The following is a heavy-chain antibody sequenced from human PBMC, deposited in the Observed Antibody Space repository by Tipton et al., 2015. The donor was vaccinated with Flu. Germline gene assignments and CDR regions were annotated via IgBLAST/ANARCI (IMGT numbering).Heavy chain of an antibody. Sequence: LSLTCTVSGGSINSSSYYWGWIRQPPGKGLEWIGSIYYSGSTYYNPSLKSRVTISVDTSKNQFSLKLSSVTAADTAVYYCARDFRVLTRYFDLWGRGTLVTVSS. D-gene: IGHD3-10*01. CDR2: IYYSGST. CDR1: GGSINSSSYY. J-gene: IGHJ2*01. CDR3: ARDFRVLTRYFDL. V-gene: IGHV4-39*07.